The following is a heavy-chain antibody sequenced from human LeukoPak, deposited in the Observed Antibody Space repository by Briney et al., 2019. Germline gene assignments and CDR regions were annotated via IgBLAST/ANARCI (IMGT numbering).Heavy chain of an antibody. CDR3: ARGAYSKIDP. V-gene: IGHV3-74*01. D-gene: IGHD4-11*01. J-gene: IGHJ5*02. CDR1: DFSFRSHW. Sequence: SGGSLRLSCATSDFSFRSHWMHWVRQAPGKGLVWVSRIIGDGNSISYADSVKGRFTISRDNAKNTLYLQMNSLRVEDTAVYYCARGAYSKIDPWGQGTLVTVSS. CDR2: IIGDGNSI.